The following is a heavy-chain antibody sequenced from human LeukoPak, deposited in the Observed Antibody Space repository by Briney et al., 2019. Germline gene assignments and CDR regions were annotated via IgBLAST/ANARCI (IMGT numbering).Heavy chain of an antibody. V-gene: IGHV1-18*01. D-gene: IGHD3-10*01. J-gene: IGHJ5*02. CDR3: ARDRARITMVRGVANWFDP. CDR1: GYTFTSYG. CDR2: ISAYNGNT. Sequence: ASVKVSCKASGYTFTSYGISWVRQAPGQGLEWMGWISAYNGNTNYAQKPQGKVTMTTDTSTSTAYMELRSLRSDDTAVYYCARDRARITMVRGVANWFDPWGQGTLVTVSS.